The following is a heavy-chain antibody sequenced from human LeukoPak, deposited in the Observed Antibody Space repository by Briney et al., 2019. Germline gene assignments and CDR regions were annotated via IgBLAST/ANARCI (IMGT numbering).Heavy chain of an antibody. CDR1: GFNVSSNY. CDR2: IDSGGST. D-gene: IGHD4-17*01. V-gene: IGHV3-66*01. J-gene: IGHJ3*02. CDR3: AKDPTGDYIGAFDI. Sequence: GGSLRLSCAASGFNVSSNYMSSVRQAPGQGLKWGSVIDSGGSTYYADSVQGRFTISRDNSKNTLYLQLNSQRAEDTAVYYCAKDPTGDYIGAFDIWGQGTMVTVSS.